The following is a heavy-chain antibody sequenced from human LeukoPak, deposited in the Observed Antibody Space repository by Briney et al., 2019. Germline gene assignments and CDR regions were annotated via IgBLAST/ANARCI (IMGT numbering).Heavy chain of an antibody. V-gene: IGHV4-39*07. J-gene: IGHJ1*01. CDR3: ARARVYTLPILWTTSGYFQH. CDR1: GGSISSGGYY. D-gene: IGHD2-21*01. CDR2: INHSGST. Sequence: PSETLSLTCTVSGGSISSGGYYWSWIRQPPGKGLEWIGEINHSGSTNYNPSLKSRVTISVDTSKNQFSLKLSSVTAADTAVYYCARARVYTLPILWTTSGYFQHWGQGTLVTVSS.